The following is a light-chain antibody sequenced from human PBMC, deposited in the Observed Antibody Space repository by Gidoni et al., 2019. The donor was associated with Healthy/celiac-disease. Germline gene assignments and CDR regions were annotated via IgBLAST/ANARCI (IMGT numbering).Light chain of an antibody. CDR3: QKYNSAPYS. CDR1: QGIGNY. V-gene: IGKV1-27*01. J-gene: IGKJ2*03. CDR2: AAS. Sequence: DIQMTQSPYSLSASVGDRVTITCRASQGIGNYLAWYQQKPEKVTNLLICAASTLQAGVPSRFSGSGSGTDFTLTSSSLQPEDVATYYCQKYNSAPYSFGQGTKLEI.